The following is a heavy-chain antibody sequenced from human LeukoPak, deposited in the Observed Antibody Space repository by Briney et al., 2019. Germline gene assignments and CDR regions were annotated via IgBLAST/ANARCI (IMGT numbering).Heavy chain of an antibody. D-gene: IGHD3-3*01. J-gene: IGHJ4*02. Sequence: GGSLRLSCTASGFTFSSYAMSWVRQAPGKGLEWVSAISGSGGSTYYADSVKGRFTISRDNSKNTLYLQMNSLRAEDTAVYYCSSWSGYYISGYWGQGTLVTVSS. CDR1: GFTFSSYA. CDR2: ISGSGGST. CDR3: SSWSGYYISGY. V-gene: IGHV3-23*01.